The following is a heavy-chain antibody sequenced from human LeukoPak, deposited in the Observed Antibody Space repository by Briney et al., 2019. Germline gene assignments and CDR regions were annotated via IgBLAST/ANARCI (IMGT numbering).Heavy chain of an antibody. CDR2: IYHSGST. CDR3: ARNTTEVVTAIWFDP. D-gene: IGHD2-21*02. V-gene: IGHV4-38-2*01. J-gene: IGHJ5*02. Sequence: PSETLSLTCAVSGYSISSGDYWGWIRQPPGKGLEWIGSIYHSGSTHYNPSLKSRVTISVDTSKNQFSLKLSSVTAADTAVYYCARNTTEVVTAIWFDPWGQGTLVTVSS. CDR1: GYSISSGDY.